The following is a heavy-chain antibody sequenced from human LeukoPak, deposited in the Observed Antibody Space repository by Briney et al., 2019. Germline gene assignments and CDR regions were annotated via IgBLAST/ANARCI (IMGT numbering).Heavy chain of an antibody. Sequence: GGSLRLSCAASGFTFSSYWMSWVRQAPGKGLEWVANIKQDGSEKYYVDSVKGRFTISRDNAKNSLYLQMNSLRAGDTAVYSCARDSAPDYYGSGSYLSRYYGMDVWGQGTTVTVSS. CDR1: GFTFSSYW. D-gene: IGHD3-10*01. V-gene: IGHV3-7*01. CDR3: ARDSAPDYYGSGSYLSRYYGMDV. J-gene: IGHJ6*02. CDR2: IKQDGSEK.